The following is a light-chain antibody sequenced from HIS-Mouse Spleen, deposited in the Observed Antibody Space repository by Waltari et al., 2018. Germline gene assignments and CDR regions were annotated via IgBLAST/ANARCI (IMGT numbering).Light chain of an antibody. CDR2: GAS. CDR1: QSVSSSY. V-gene: IGKV3-20*01. CDR3: QQYGSSPPIT. Sequence: TQSPGTLSLSPGERATLSCRASQSVSSSYLAWYQQKPGQAPRLLIYGASSRATGTPDRFSGSGSGTDFTLTISRLEPEDFAVYYCQQYGSSPPITFGQGTRLEIK. J-gene: IGKJ5*01.